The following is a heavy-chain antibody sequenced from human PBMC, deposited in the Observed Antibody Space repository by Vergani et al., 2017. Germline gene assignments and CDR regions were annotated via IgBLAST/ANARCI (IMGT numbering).Heavy chain of an antibody. V-gene: IGHV3-9*01. CDR1: GFTFDDYA. Sequence: EVQLVESGGGLVQPGRSLRLSCAASGFTFDDYAMHWVRQAPGKGLEWVSGISWNSGSIGYADSVKGRFTISRDNAKNTLYLQMNSLRAEDTAVYYCAKDQSLRAAASTDYWGQGTLVTVSS. D-gene: IGHD6-13*01. CDR3: AKDQSLRAAASTDY. CDR2: ISWNSGSI. J-gene: IGHJ4*02.